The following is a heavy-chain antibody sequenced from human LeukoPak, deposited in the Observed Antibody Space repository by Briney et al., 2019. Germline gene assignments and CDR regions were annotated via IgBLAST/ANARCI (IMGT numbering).Heavy chain of an antibody. V-gene: IGHV1-8*01. D-gene: IGHD2-2*01. CDR3: ARVAYCSSTSCYASLFYYYYYMDV. CDR1: GYTFTSYD. Sequence: ASVKVSCKASGYTFTSYDINWVRQATGQGLEWMGWMNPNSGNTVYAQKFQGRVTMTRNTSISTAYMELSSLRSEDTAVYYCARVAYCSSTSCYASLFYYYYYMDVWGKGTTVTVSS. CDR2: MNPNSGNT. J-gene: IGHJ6*03.